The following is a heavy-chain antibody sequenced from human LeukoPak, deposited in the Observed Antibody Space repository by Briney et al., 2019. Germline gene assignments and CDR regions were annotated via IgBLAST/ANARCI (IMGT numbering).Heavy chain of an antibody. CDR3: ARYCISPNCDDSRHYGMDV. J-gene: IGHJ6*02. Sequence: GGSLRLSCAAPGFTLCTDAMRCVRQAPGKGLEWVSAISGGGDRTFYADSVEGRFTVSRDNSKNTLHLQMNSLRAEDSAEYYCARYCISPNCDDSRHYGMDVWGQGTTVTVSS. CDR2: ISGGGDRT. V-gene: IGHV3-23*01. D-gene: IGHD2-15*01. CDR1: GFTLCTDA.